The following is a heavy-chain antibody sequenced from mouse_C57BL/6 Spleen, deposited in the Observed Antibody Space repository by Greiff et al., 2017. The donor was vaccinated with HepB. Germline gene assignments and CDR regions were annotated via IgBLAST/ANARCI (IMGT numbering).Heavy chain of an antibody. J-gene: IGHJ4*01. Sequence: EVMLVESGGGLVKPGGSLKLSCAASGFTFSDYGMHWVRQAPEKGLEWVAYISSGSSTIYYADTVKGRFTISRDNAKNTLFLQMTSLRSEDTAMYYCARQRGYYDYAMDYWGQGTSVTVSS. CDR2: ISSGSSTI. CDR3: ARQRGYYDYAMDY. D-gene: IGHD2-3*01. CDR1: GFTFSDYG. V-gene: IGHV5-17*01.